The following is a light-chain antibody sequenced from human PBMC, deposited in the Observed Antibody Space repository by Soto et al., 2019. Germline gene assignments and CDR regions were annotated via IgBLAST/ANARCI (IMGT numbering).Light chain of an antibody. CDR2: EVS. CDR3: SSYTNSRAYVL. V-gene: IGLV2-14*01. J-gene: IGLJ2*01. CDR1: SSDVGAYNY. Sequence: QSVLTQPASVSGSPGQSITISCTGTSSDVGAYNYVSWYQQHPGKAPKLMIYEVSNRPSGVSNRFSGSKSGNTASLTISGLQSEDEADYYCSSYTNSRAYVLFGGGTKLTVL.